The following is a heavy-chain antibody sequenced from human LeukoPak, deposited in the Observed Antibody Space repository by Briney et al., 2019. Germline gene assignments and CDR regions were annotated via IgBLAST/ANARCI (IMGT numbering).Heavy chain of an antibody. D-gene: IGHD3-10*02. J-gene: IGHJ6*04. Sequence: GGSLRLSCAASGFTFSSYSMHWVRQAPGKGLEWVSSISTRSSYIYYADSVKGRFTISRDNAKNSLYLQMNSLRAEDTAVYYCAELGITMIGGVWGKGTTVTISS. V-gene: IGHV3-21*01. CDR1: GFTFSSYS. CDR2: ISTRSSYI. CDR3: AELGITMIGGV.